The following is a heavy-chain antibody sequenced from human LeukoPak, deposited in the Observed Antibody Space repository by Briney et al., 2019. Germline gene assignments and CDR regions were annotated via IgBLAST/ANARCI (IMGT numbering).Heavy chain of an antibody. CDR2: IYTSGST. V-gene: IGHV4-61*02. Sequence: SETLSLTCTVSGGSISSGSYYWSWIRQPAGKGLEWIGRIYTSGSTNYNPSLKSRVTISVDTSKNQFSLKLSSVTAADTAVYYCARVASRDGYNYPLYWYFDLWGRGTLVTVSS. CDR1: GGSISSGSYY. CDR3: ARVASRDGYNYPLYWYFDL. J-gene: IGHJ2*01. D-gene: IGHD5-24*01.